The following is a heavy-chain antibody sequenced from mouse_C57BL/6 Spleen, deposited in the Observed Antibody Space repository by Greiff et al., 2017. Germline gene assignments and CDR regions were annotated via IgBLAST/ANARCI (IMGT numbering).Heavy chain of an antibody. J-gene: IGHJ2*01. V-gene: IGHV1-52*01. CDR3: SRYNYDYDEGIYFDY. D-gene: IGHD2-4*01. CDR1: GYTFTSYW. Sequence: QVQLQQPGAELVRPGSSVKLSCKASGYTFTSYWMHWVKQRPIQGLEWIGNIDPSDSETHYNQKFKDKATLTVDKSSSTAYMQLSSLTSEDSAVYYCSRYNYDYDEGIYFDYWGQGTTLTVSS. CDR2: IDPSDSET.